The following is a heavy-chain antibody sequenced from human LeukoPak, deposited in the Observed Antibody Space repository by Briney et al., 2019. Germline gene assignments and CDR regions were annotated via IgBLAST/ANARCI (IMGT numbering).Heavy chain of an antibody. Sequence: GSLRLSCTASGFTFSDYYMSWIRQPPGKGLEWIGEINHSGSTNYNPSLKSRVTISVDTSKNQFSLKLSSVTAADTAVYYCARLPLYYYDSSGYKDYWGQGTLVTVSS. D-gene: IGHD3-22*01. CDR1: GFTFSDYY. J-gene: IGHJ4*02. V-gene: IGHV4-34*01. CDR3: ARLPLYYYDSSGYKDY. CDR2: INHSGST.